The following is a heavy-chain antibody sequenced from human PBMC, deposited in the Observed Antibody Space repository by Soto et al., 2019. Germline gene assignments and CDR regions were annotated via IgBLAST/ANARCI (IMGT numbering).Heavy chain of an antibody. Sequence: QVQLVQSGAEVRKPGSSVKVSCKASGGTFSRHAISWVRQAPGQGLEWMGGIIPIFGTANHAQKFQGRVTIIADESTSTVYMELRSLRSDDTAVYYCARESITPYGMDVWGQGTTVTVSS. V-gene: IGHV1-69*01. CDR3: ARESITPYGMDV. J-gene: IGHJ6*02. D-gene: IGHD3-10*01. CDR1: GGTFSRHA. CDR2: IIPIFGTA.